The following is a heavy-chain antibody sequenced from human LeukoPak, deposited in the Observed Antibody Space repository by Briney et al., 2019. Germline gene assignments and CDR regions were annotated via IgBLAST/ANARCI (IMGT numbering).Heavy chain of an antibody. CDR2: INHSGST. CDR1: GGSFSGYY. Sequence: SETLSLTCAVYGGSFSGYYWSWIRQPPGKGLEWIGEINHSGSTNYNPSLKSRVTISVDTSKNQFSLKLSSVTAADTAVYYCARHTYYYDSSGFSRYHYYFDYWGQGTLVTVSS. CDR3: ARHTYYYDSSGFSRYHYYFDY. D-gene: IGHD3-22*01. V-gene: IGHV4-34*01. J-gene: IGHJ4*02.